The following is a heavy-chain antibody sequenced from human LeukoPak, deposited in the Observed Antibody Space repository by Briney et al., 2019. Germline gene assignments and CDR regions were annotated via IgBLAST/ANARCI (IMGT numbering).Heavy chain of an antibody. CDR1: GFTFSSSA. D-gene: IGHD2-15*01. Sequence: GGSLRLSCAASGFTFSSSAMSWVRQAPGKGLEWVSAIGNNGGYTYYADSVQGRFTISRDNSKSTLCLQMNSLRAEDTAVYYCAKQLGYCSDGSCYFPYWGQGTLVTVSS. V-gene: IGHV3-23*01. J-gene: IGHJ4*02. CDR2: IGNNGGYT. CDR3: AKQLGYCSDGSCYFPY.